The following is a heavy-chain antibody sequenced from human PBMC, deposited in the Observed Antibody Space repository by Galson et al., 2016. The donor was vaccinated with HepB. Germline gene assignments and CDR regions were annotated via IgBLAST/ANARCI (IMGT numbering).Heavy chain of an antibody. Sequence: SLRLSCAASGFTFDDSAMHWVRQGPGKGPEWVSIISGDGGSTKYADSVKGRLTISRDNSKNSLYLQMSSLRTEDAALYFCVKEKYCTDTNCYSYFYHWGQGTLVTVSS. CDR2: ISGDGGST. CDR1: GFTFDDSA. D-gene: IGHD2-2*02. J-gene: IGHJ5*02. CDR3: VKEKYCTDTNCYSYFYH. V-gene: IGHV3-43*02.